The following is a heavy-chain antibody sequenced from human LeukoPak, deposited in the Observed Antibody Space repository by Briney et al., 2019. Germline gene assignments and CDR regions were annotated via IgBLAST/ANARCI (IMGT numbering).Heavy chain of an antibody. J-gene: IGHJ3*02. CDR2: INWNGGST. V-gene: IGHV3-20*04. CDR1: GFTFDDYG. D-gene: IGHD3-22*01. Sequence: AGGSLRLSCAASGFTFDDYGISWVRQAPGKGLEWVSGINWNGGSTGYADSVKGRFTISRDNAKNSLYLQMNSLRAEDTALYYCARGEYYYDSSGSVGGDAFDIWGQGTMVTVSS. CDR3: ARGEYYYDSSGSVGGDAFDI.